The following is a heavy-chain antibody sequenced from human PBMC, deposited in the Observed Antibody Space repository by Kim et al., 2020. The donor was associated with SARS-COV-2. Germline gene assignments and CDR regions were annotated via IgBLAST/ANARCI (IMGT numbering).Heavy chain of an antibody. CDR3: ARVMEIVGVTRPPWFDP. J-gene: IGHJ5*02. CDR1: RYSISSGYY. D-gene: IGHD1-26*01. Sequence: SETLSLTCTVSRYSISSGYYWGWIRQTPGRGLEWIGSIYHTGSTYYNPSLKSRVTISVDTSKNQFSLRLTSVTAADTAVYYCARVMEIVGVTRPPWFDPWGQGTLVTVSS. V-gene: IGHV4-38-2*02. CDR2: IYHTGST.